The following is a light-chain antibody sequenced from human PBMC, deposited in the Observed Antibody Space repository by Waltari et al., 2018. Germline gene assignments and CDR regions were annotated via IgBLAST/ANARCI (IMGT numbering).Light chain of an antibody. CDR2: EVN. Sequence: QSVLTQPPSASGSVGQSVTLSCTGTSSDVGAYKYVSWYQHHPGKAPKLIIFEVNKRPSGVPDRFSGSKSGTTASLTVSGLQAEDEADYFCSSYGGFNNYVFGAGTKVTVV. V-gene: IGLV2-8*01. CDR3: SSYGGFNNYV. CDR1: SSDVGAYKY. J-gene: IGLJ1*01.